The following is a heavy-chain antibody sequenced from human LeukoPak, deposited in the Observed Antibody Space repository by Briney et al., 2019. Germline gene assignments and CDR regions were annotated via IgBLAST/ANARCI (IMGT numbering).Heavy chain of an antibody. Sequence: TGGSLRLSCAASGFTFSSYGMHWVRQAPGQGLEWGAVIWYDGSNKYYADSVKGRFTISRDNSKNTLYLQMNSLRAEDTAVYYCARDTYDDYVPLDYWGQGTLVTVSS. D-gene: IGHD4-17*01. J-gene: IGHJ4*02. CDR1: GFTFSSYG. CDR2: IWYDGSNK. V-gene: IGHV3-33*01. CDR3: ARDTYDDYVPLDY.